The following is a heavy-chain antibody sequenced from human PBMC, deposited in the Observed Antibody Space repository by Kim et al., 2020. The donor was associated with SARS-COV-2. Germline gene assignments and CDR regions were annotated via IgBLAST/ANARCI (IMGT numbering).Heavy chain of an antibody. CDR3: ARTSIAVAGTGLDY. J-gene: IGHJ4*02. Sequence: YSTSLKTTLTISKDTSKNQVVLTMTNMDPVDTATYYCARTSIAVAGTGLDYWGQGTLVTVSS. V-gene: IGHV2-70*01. D-gene: IGHD6-19*01.